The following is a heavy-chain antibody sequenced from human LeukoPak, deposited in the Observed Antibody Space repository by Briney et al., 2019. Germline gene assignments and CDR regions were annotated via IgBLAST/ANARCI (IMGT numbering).Heavy chain of an antibody. D-gene: IGHD4-17*01. CDR2: IYYSGST. CDR1: GVSISSGGYY. CDR3: ARHDYGDYYFDY. V-gene: IGHV4-31*03. Sequence: SETLSLTCTVSGVSISSGGYYWSWIRQHPGKGLEWIGYIYYSGSTYYNPSLKSRVTISVDTSKNQFSLKLSSVTAADTAVYYCARHDYGDYYFDYWGQGTLVTVSS. J-gene: IGHJ4*02.